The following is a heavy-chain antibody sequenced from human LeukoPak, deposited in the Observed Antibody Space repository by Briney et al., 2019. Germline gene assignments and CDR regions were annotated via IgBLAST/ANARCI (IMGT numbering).Heavy chain of an antibody. CDR3: ARDMGARAFDI. CDR1: GGSISSGGYY. Sequence: PSETLSLTCTVSGGSISSGGYYWSWIRQHPGTGLEWIGYIYYSGSTYYNPSLKSRVTISVDTSKNQFSLKLSSVTAADTAVYYCARDMGARAFDIWGQGTMVTVSS. J-gene: IGHJ3*02. CDR2: IYYSGST. V-gene: IGHV4-31*03. D-gene: IGHD1-26*01.